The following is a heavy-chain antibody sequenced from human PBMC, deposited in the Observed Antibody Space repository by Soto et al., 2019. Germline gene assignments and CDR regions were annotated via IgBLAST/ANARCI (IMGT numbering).Heavy chain of an antibody. CDR2: IIPIFGTA. CDR1: GGTFSSYA. V-gene: IGHV1-69*01. D-gene: IGHD2-8*01. Sequence: QVQLVQSGAEVKKPGSSVKVSCKASGGTFSSYAISWVRQAPVQGLEWMGGIIPIFGTANYAQKFQGRVTITADESTSTAYMELSSLRSEDTAVYYCARRGYCTNGVCFGYWGQGTLLTVSS. CDR3: ARRGYCTNGVCFGY. J-gene: IGHJ4*02.